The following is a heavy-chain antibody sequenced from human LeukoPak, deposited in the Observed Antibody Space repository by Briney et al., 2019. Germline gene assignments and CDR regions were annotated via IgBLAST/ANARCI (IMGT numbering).Heavy chain of an antibody. V-gene: IGHV3-33*08. CDR2: IRFDGSNI. J-gene: IGHJ4*02. D-gene: IGHD1-26*01. Sequence: GGSLRLSCSASGFTFKSYAMHWVRQAPGKGLEWVAIIRFDGSNIHYADSVKGRFTISRDNSKNTLYLQMNSLRAEDTAVYYCVRDGVGATTYFGYFDHWGQGNLVTVSS. CDR3: VRDGVGATTYFGYFDH. CDR1: GFTFKSYA.